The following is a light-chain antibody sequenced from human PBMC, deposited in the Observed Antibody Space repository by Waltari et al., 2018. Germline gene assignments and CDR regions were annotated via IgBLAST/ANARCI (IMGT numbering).Light chain of an antibody. CDR1: SRDVGGYNY. V-gene: IGLV2-14*01. Sequence: QSALTQPASVSGSPGPSITISCTGTSRDVGGYNYVSWYQQHPGKAPKLMIYEVSNRPSGVSNRFSGSKSGNTASLTISGLQAEDEADYYCSSYTSSSTKVFGGGTKLTVL. J-gene: IGLJ3*02. CDR2: EVS. CDR3: SSYTSSSTKV.